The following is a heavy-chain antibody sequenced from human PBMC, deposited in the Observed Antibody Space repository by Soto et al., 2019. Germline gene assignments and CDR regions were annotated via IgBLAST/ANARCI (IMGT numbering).Heavy chain of an antibody. CDR1: GFTFSTYG. Sequence: LRLSCAASGFTFSTYGMHWVRQAPGKGLEWVAVISYHGNDKYYAESVKGRFTISRDNFKNTLYLQMDSLRAEDTAVYYCAKDHLLTTVTTVGDWGRGTLVTVSS. D-gene: IGHD4-17*01. V-gene: IGHV3-30*18. CDR2: ISYHGNDK. J-gene: IGHJ4*02. CDR3: AKDHLLTTVTTVGD.